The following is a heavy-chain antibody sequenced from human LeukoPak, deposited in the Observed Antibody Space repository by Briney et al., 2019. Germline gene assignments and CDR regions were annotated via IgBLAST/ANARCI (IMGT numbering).Heavy chain of an antibody. CDR3: ARERASNNYDNWLDP. CDR1: SDSFNSYY. V-gene: IGHV4-34*01. J-gene: IGHJ5*02. D-gene: IGHD4-11*01. CDR2: INHSGIT. Sequence: SETLSLTCAVYSDSFNSYYWSWIRQPPGKGLEWIGEINHSGITNYNPSLKSRVTISVDTSTNHFFLRLSPVTAADTAVYYCARERASNNYDNWLDPWGQGILVTVSS.